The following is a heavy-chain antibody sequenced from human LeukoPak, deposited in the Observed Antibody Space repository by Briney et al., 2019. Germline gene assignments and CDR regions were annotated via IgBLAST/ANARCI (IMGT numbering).Heavy chain of an antibody. D-gene: IGHD3-22*01. V-gene: IGHV1-18*01. CDR1: GYTFSSYG. Sequence: GASVKVSCKASGYTFSSYGISWVRQAPGQGLEWMGWISAYNGITKYAQKLQGRVTMTTDTSTSTAYMELRSLRSDDTAVYYCARDTNYYDRSGYPDYWGQGTLVTVSS. CDR3: ARDTNYYDRSGYPDY. CDR2: ISAYNGIT. J-gene: IGHJ4*02.